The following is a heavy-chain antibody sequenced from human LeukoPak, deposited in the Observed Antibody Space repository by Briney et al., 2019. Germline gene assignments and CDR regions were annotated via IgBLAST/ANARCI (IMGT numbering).Heavy chain of an antibody. CDR1: GGTFSSYA. CDR3: AREVDTAADY. J-gene: IGHJ4*02. V-gene: IGHV1-69*04. Sequence: SVKVSCKASGGTFSSYAISWVRQAPGQGLGWMGRIIPILGIANYAQKFQGRVTITADKSTSTAYMELSSLRSEDTAVYYCAREVDTAADYWGQGTLVTVSS. D-gene: IGHD5-18*01. CDR2: IIPILGIA.